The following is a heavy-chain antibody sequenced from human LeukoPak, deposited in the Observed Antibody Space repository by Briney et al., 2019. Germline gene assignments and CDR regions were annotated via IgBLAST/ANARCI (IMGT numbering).Heavy chain of an antibody. J-gene: IGHJ4*02. CDR2: IFHSGST. D-gene: IGHD6-25*01. Sequence: SETLSLTCTVSGDSIFSTTYYWGWIRQPPGKGLEWIGSIFHSGSTYYNPSLKSRVTMSVDTSKNQLSLSLRSVTAADTAVYYCARLYQGKRPPDYWGQGTLVTVSS. V-gene: IGHV4-39*01. CDR1: GDSIFSTTYY. CDR3: ARLYQGKRPPDY.